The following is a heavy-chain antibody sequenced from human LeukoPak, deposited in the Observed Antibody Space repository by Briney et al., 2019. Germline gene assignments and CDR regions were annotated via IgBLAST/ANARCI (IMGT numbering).Heavy chain of an antibody. CDR3: ARDWSGSYSRSFDC. CDR1: GGSFSGYY. CDR2: INHSGST. Sequence: SETLSLTCAVYGGSFSGYYWSWIRQPPGKGLEWIGEINHSGSTNYNPSLKSRVTISVDTSRNQFSLKLSSVTAADTAVYYCARDWSGSYSRSFDCWGQGTLVTVSS. D-gene: IGHD1-26*01. J-gene: IGHJ4*02. V-gene: IGHV4-34*01.